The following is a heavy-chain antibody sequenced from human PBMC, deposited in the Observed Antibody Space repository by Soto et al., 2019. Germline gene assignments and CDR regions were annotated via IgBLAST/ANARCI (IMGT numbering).Heavy chain of an antibody. CDR3: ARVGVASSGWYSFDY. D-gene: IGHD6-19*01. Sequence: XETLSLPCSVAGCSISSSTWWSWVRQPPVKGLEWIGEIYHSGSTNYNPSLKSRVTISVDKSKNQFSLKLSSVTAADTAVYYCARVGVASSGWYSFDYWGQGSLVTVSS. V-gene: IGHV4-4*02. J-gene: IGHJ4*02. CDR1: GCSISSSTW. CDR2: IYHSGST.